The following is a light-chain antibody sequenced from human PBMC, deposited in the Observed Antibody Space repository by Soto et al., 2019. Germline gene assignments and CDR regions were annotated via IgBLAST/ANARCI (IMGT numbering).Light chain of an antibody. V-gene: IGLV3-21*01. CDR3: QVWDSGSAHVF. J-gene: IGLJ2*01. Sequence: SSELTQPPSVSVAPGETARISCGGNNIGSKGVHWYQQKPGQAPVLVIYSDTDLPPVIPERFSGSNSANMATLTISRVEAGDEADYYCQVWDSGSAHVFFGGGTKLTVL. CDR1: NIGSKG. CDR2: SDT.